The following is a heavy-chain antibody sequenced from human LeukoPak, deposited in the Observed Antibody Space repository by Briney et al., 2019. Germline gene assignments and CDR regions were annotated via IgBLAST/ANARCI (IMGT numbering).Heavy chain of an antibody. CDR2: ITTSSSYM. J-gene: IGHJ6*03. CDR1: GFTFSADN. Sequence: GGSLRLSCAASGFTFSADNMNWVRRTPGKGLEWVSSITTSSSYMFYAESVRGRFTISRDNAENSLYLQMNSLRDEDTAVYYCARDPYSGGYGAYYYYYMDVWGKGTTVTVSS. V-gene: IGHV3-21*01. CDR3: ARDPYSGGYGAYYYYYMDV. D-gene: IGHD6-19*01.